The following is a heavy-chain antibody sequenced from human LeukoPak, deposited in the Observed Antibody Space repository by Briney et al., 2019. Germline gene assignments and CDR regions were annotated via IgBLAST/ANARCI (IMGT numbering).Heavy chain of an antibody. V-gene: IGHV4-34*01. J-gene: IGHJ4*02. D-gene: IGHD4-11*01. Sequence: PSETLSLTCAVYGGSFSGYYWSWIRQPPGKGLEWIGEINHSGSTNYNPSLKSRVTISVDTSKNQFSLKLSSVTAADTAVYYCARGDYSNYPVDYWGQGTLVTVSS. CDR3: ARGDYSNYPVDY. CDR2: INHSGST. CDR1: GGSFSGYY.